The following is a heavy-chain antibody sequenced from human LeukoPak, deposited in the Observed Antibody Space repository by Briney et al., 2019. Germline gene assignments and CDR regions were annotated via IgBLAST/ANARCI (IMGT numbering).Heavy chain of an antibody. CDR2: ISDSDGNT. V-gene: IGHV3-23*01. J-gene: IGHJ5*02. CDR1: GFTFSSYA. CDR3: AKSIMITFGGVIVPNWFDP. Sequence: GGSLRPSCAASGFTFSSYAMSWVRQAPGKGLEWVSAISDSDGNTYYADSVKGRFTISRDNSKNTLYLQMNSLRAEDTAVYYCAKSIMITFGGVIVPNWFDPWGQGTLVTVSS. D-gene: IGHD3-16*02.